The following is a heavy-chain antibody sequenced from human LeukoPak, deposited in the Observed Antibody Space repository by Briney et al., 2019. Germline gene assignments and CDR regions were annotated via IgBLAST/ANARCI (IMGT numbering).Heavy chain of an antibody. CDR2: MNTNSGNT. CDR3: ARDPRYCSGGSCFD. V-gene: IGHV1-8*01. CDR1: GYTFTSYD. Sequence: GASVKVSCKASGYTFTSYDINWVRQATGQGLEWMGWMNTNSGNTGYAQKFQGRVTMTRNTSISTAYMELSSLRSEDTAVYYCARDPRYCSGGSCFDWGQGTLVTVSS. D-gene: IGHD2-15*01. J-gene: IGHJ4*02.